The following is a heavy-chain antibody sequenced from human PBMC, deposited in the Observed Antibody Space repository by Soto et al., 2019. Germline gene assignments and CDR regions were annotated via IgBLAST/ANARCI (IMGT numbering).Heavy chain of an antibody. CDR3: ARDGRSYEYNDVYWFDP. CDR1: GYTFTSYG. J-gene: IGHJ5*02. CDR2: ISAYNGNT. Sequence: GASVKVSCKASGYTFTSYGISWVRQAPGQGLEWMGWISAYNGNTNYAQKLQGRVTMTTDTSTSTAYMELRSLRSDDTAVYYCARDGRSYEYNDVYWFDPCGQGTLVTVSS. V-gene: IGHV1-18*01. D-gene: IGHD5-12*01.